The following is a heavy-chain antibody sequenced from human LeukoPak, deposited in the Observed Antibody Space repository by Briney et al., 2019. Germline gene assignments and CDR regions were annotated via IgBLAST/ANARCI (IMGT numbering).Heavy chain of an antibody. J-gene: IGHJ4*02. CDR3: VRNDILTGHTNWYFEY. CDR2: TLGGRSSTT. D-gene: IGHD3-9*01. Sequence: GASLRLSCAASGFTFTNYAMSWVRQAPGKGLEWVSVTLGGRSSTTYYADSVKGRFTMSRDNSQNTVYLQMNSLRVEDTAVYYCVRNDILTGHTNWYFEYWGQGTLVTVSS. V-gene: IGHV3-23*01. CDR1: GFTFTNYA.